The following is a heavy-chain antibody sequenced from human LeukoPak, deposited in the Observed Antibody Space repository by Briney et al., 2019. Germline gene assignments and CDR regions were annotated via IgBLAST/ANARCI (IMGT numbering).Heavy chain of an antibody. D-gene: IGHD6-13*01. Sequence: GGSLRLSCAASGFTFSSYAMSWVRQAPGKGLEWVSAISGSGGSTYYADSVKGRFTISRDNSKNTLYLQMNSLRAEDTALYYCARDTAADHLFDYWGQGTLVTVSS. CDR1: GFTFSSYA. CDR3: ARDTAADHLFDY. V-gene: IGHV3-23*01. CDR2: ISGSGGST. J-gene: IGHJ4*02.